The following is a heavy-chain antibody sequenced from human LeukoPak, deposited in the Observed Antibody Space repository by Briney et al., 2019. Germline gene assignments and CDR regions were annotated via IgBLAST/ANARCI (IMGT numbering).Heavy chain of an antibody. V-gene: IGHV4-59*01. CDR1: GGSISSYY. D-gene: IGHD4-17*01. CDR2: IYYSGST. J-gene: IGHJ3*02. Sequence: TSETLSLTCTVSGGSISSYYWSWIRQPPGKGLEWIGYIYYSGSTNYKPSLKSRVTISVDTSKNQFSLKLSSVTAADTAVYYCARVLRSDALDIWGQGTMVTVSS. CDR3: ARVLRSDALDI.